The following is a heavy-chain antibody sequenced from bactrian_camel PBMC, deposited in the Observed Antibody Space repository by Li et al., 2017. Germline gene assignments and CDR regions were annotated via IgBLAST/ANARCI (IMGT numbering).Heavy chain of an antibody. V-gene: IGHV3S40*01. CDR3: AEGRGSRGEHCYSLNY. CDR2: IFPLGGST. D-gene: IGHD6*01. CDR1: GFIYGTLC. Sequence: VQLVESGGGSVQAGGSLRLSCASSGFIYGTLCMGWVRQAPGKEREGVAVIFPLGGSTYYADSVSRRFTISRDVAKNTVYLAMDSLRPEDTATYYCAEGRGSRGEHCYSLNYWGQGTQVTVS. J-gene: IGHJ4*01.